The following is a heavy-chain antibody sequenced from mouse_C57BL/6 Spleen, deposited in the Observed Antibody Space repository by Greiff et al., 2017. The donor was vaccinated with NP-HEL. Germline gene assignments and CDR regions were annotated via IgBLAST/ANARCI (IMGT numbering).Heavy chain of an antibody. CDR3: ALTGAWFAY. D-gene: IGHD4-1*01. CDR2: IDPSDSYT. CDR1: GYTFTSYW. V-gene: IGHV1-59*01. Sequence: QVQLQQPGAELVRPGTSVKLSCKASGYTFTSYWMHWVKQRPGQGLEWIGVIDPSDSYTNYNQKFKGKATLTVDTSSSTAYMQLSSLTSEDSAVYDCALTGAWFAYWGQGTLVTVSA. J-gene: IGHJ3*01.